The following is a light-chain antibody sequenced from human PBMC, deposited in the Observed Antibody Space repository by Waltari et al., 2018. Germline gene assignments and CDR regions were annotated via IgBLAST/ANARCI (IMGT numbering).Light chain of an antibody. Sequence: EIVLTQSPGTLSLSPGERANLSCRASQSVGRSLAWYQQKPGQAPRLLIYGASSRATGIPDRFSGSGSGTDFSLTISRLEPEDFAVYYCQHYVRLPATFGQGTKVEIK. J-gene: IGKJ1*01. V-gene: IGKV3-20*01. CDR2: GAS. CDR3: QHYVRLPAT. CDR1: QSVGRS.